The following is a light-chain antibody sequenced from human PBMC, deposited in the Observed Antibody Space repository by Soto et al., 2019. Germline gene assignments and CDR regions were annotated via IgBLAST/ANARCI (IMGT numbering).Light chain of an antibody. V-gene: IGKV1-33*01. CDR3: QQYDNLPPFT. CDR1: QDIRTS. Sequence: DIQMTQSPSSLSASVGARISITCQASQDIRTSLSWFQQKPGRAPKHLIYGASNLETGVPSRFRGSESGTDFTFTISSLQPEDIATYYCQQYDNLPPFTFGPGTKVGIK. J-gene: IGKJ3*01. CDR2: GAS.